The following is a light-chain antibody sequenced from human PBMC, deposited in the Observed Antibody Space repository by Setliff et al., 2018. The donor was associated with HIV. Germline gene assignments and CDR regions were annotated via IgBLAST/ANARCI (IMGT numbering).Light chain of an antibody. J-gene: IGLJ2*01. V-gene: IGLV3-21*04. CDR3: QVWDNDNAAVV. CDR2: YNT. Sequence: SYELTQPPSGSVAPGKTARITCGGNNIGGKRVHWYQQKRGQASVLVIYYNTDRPSEIPERFSRSNSDNTATLTISRVEAGDEADYYCQVWDNDNAAVVCGGGT. CDR1: NIGGKR.